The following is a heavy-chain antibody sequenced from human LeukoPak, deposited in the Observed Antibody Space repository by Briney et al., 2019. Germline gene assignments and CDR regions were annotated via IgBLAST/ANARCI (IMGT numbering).Heavy chain of an antibody. Sequence: PSETLSLTCAVYGGSFSGYYWSWIRQPSGKGLEWIGEINHSGSTNYNPSLKSRVTISVDTSKNQFSLKLSSVTAADTAVYYCARRGAAAGTFYWFDPWGQGTLVTVSS. V-gene: IGHV4-34*01. CDR3: ARRGAAAGTFYWFDP. CDR1: GGSFSGYY. J-gene: IGHJ5*02. D-gene: IGHD6-13*01. CDR2: INHSGST.